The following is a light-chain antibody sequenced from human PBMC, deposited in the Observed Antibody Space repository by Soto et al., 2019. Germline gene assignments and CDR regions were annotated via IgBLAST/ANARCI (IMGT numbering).Light chain of an antibody. V-gene: IGLV2-11*01. Sequence: QSVLTQPRSVSGSPGQSVTISCTGTSSDVGGYNYVSWYQQHPGKAPKLVIYDVSKRPSGVPDRFSGSKSGNTASLTISGLQAEDEAEYYCCSYAGNSLWVFGGGTKGTVL. CDR1: SSDVGGYNY. CDR3: CSYAGNSLWV. CDR2: DVS. J-gene: IGLJ3*02.